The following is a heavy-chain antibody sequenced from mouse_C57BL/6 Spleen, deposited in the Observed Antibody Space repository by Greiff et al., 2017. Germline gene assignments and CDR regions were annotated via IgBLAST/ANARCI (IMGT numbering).Heavy chain of an antibody. Sequence: QVQLQQSGAELARPGASVNMSCKASGYTFTSYTMHWVKQRPGQGLEWIGYINPSSGYTKYNQKCKDKGRLTAAKSSSTAYLQLSSLTSEDSAVYYCARSGRYDYDAGYFDYWGTGTTLTVSS. CDR2: INPSSGYT. CDR3: ARSGRYDYDAGYFDY. V-gene: IGHV1-4*01. CDR1: GYTFTSYT. J-gene: IGHJ2*01. D-gene: IGHD2-4*01.